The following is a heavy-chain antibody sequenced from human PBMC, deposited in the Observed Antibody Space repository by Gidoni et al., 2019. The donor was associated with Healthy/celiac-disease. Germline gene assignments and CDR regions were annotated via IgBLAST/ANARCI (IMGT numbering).Heavy chain of an antibody. J-gene: IGHJ6*02. V-gene: IGHV3-33*01. CDR1: GFTFSGQG. D-gene: IGHD6-19*01. CDR3: ASGFVAGTVWGYYYYGMDV. Sequence: QVQLVESGGGVVQPGRSLGLSCAASGFTFSGQGLHWVRQAPGKGLEWVAVIWYDGSNKYYADSVKGRFTISRDNSKNTLYLQMNSLRAEDTAVYYCASGFVAGTVWGYYYYGMDVWGQGTTVTVSS. CDR2: IWYDGSNK.